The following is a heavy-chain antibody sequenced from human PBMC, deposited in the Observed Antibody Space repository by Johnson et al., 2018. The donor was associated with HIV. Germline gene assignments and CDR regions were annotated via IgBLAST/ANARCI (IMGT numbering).Heavy chain of an antibody. CDR2: ISSSGSTI. CDR3: AREGYDSSGYSDAFDI. V-gene: IGHV3-11*04. J-gene: IGHJ3*02. D-gene: IGHD3-22*01. CDR1: GFTFSDYY. Sequence: QVQLVESGGGLVQPGGSLRLSCAASGFTFSDYYMSWIRQAPGKGLEWVSYISSSGSTIYYADSVKGRFTISSDNSKNTLYLQMNSLRAEDTAVYYCAREGYDSSGYSDAFDIWGQGTMVTVSS.